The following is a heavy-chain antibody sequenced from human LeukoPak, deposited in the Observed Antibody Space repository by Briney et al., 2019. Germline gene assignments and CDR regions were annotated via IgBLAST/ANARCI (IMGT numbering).Heavy chain of an antibody. CDR2: IFSRSSYI. J-gene: IGHJ3*02. CDR1: GFTFSSYS. CDR3: ARWGGGNAFDI. D-gene: IGHD3-16*01. Sequence: GGSLRLSCAASGFTFSSYSINSGREAPGEGLGCGSSIFSRSSYISYTESVKGRVSISTDNATNTLYLQMNNLRAEDTAVYYCARWGGGNAFDIWGQGTMVTVSS. V-gene: IGHV3-21*01.